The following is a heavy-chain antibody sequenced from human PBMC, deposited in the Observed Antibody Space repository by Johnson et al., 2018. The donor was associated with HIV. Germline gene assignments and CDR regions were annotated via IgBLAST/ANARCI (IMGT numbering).Heavy chain of an antibody. CDR3: AKDRLAMGILDS. Sequence: VQLVESGGGLLPPGGSLKLSCAASGFTFSDYAMAWVRQAPGKGLQWLAELSNTGLNTYYADSVRGRFTISRDNSKNMLYLQVNSLRAEDTAIYYCAKDRLAMGILDSWGQGTVVIVSS. J-gene: IGHJ3*02. V-gene: IGHV3-23*04. CDR2: LSNTGLNT. D-gene: IGHD5-18*01. CDR1: GFTFSDYA.